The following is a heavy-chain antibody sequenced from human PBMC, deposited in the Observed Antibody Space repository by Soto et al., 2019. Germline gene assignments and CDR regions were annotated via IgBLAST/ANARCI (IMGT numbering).Heavy chain of an antibody. Sequence: GASVKVSCKSSGFTFTSYAIHWLRQAPGQRPQWMGWINGGSGNTKYSQDLQGRVTFTRGTFATTAYLELSSLRSEDTAVYYCARVPPWGNSAGDYYIQHYDSWGQGTPVTVSS. D-gene: IGHD3-10*01. CDR3: ARVPPWGNSAGDYYIQHYDS. CDR1: GFTFTSYA. J-gene: IGHJ4*02. CDR2: INGGSGNT. V-gene: IGHV1-3*01.